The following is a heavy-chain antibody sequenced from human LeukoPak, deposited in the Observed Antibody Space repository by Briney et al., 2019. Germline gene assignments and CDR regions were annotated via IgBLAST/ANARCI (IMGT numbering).Heavy chain of an antibody. CDR3: ARGRKDGYNY. J-gene: IGHJ4*02. Sequence: GGSLRLSCEASGFIFSSYEMNWVRQAPGKGLEWVSYISTTGTTIYYSDSVRGRFTISRDNARNSLFLQMSSLRAEDTAVYYCARGRKDGYNYWGQGTLVTVSS. CDR2: ISTTGTTI. V-gene: IGHV3-48*03. CDR1: GFIFSSYE. D-gene: IGHD5-24*01.